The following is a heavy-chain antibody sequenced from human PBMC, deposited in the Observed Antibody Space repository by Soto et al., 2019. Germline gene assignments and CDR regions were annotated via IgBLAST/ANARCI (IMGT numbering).Heavy chain of an antibody. D-gene: IGHD1-20*01. CDR1: GGSISSYY. CDR3: AREGVYKTYYCYAMDV. Sequence: PSETLSLTCSVSGGSISSYYWSWIRQPPGKGLEWIGYIYYSGSTNYNPSLKSRVTISVDTSKNQFSLKLSSVTAADTAVYYCAREGVYKTYYCYAMDVWGQETTVTLAS. J-gene: IGHJ6*02. V-gene: IGHV4-59*01. CDR2: IYYSGST.